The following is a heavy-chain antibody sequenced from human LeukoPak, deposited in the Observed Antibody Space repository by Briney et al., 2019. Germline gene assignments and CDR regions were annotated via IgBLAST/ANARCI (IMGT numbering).Heavy chain of an antibody. CDR2: IRYDGSNK. CDR1: EFTFSSYG. Sequence: PGGSLRLSCAASEFTFSSYGMHWVRQAPGKGLEWVAFIRYDGSNKYYADSVKGRFTISRDNAKNSLYLQMNSLRAEDTALYYCARERGGGSYYDRPDAFDIWGQGTMVTVSS. CDR3: ARERGGGSYYDRPDAFDI. J-gene: IGHJ3*02. D-gene: IGHD1-26*01. V-gene: IGHV3-30*02.